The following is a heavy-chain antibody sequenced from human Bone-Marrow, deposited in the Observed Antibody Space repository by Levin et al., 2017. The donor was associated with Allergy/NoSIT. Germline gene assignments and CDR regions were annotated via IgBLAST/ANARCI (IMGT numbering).Heavy chain of an antibody. J-gene: IGHJ5*02. CDR2: INPNSGGT. D-gene: IGHD1-26*01. Sequence: ASVKVSCKASGYTFTGYYMHWVRQAPGQGLEWMGWINPNSGGTNYAQKFQGRVTMTRDTSISTAYMELSRLRSDDTAVYYCAEERSPTPRWCEPRGQGSMVTVSS. CDR3: AEERSPTPRWCEP. CDR1: GYTFTGYY. V-gene: IGHV1-2*02.